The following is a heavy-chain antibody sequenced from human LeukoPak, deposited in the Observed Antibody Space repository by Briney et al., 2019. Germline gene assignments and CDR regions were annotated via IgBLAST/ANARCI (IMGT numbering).Heavy chain of an antibody. V-gene: IGHV3-9*01. CDR1: GFTFDDYA. J-gene: IGHJ4*02. D-gene: IGHD3-10*01. CDR3: AKDGLYYYGSGSTNLDY. Sequence: PGRSLRLSCAASGFTFDDYAMHWVRQAPGKGLEWVSGISWYSGSIDYADSVKGRFTISRDNAKNSLYLQMNSLRAEDTALYYCAKDGLYYYGSGSTNLDYWGQGTLVTVSS. CDR2: ISWYSGSI.